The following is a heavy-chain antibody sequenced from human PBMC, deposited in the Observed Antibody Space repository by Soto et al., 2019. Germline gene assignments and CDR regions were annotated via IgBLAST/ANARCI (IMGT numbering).Heavy chain of an antibody. D-gene: IGHD6-19*01. Sequence: EMQLLESGGGLVQPGGSLRLSCTASGFTFSNYAMTWVRQAPGKGLNWVSIIYNVGYIYDADSVKGRFTISRDDDRNTLYMQMNSLRAEDTAVYYCAKRGGGSDRYNYGMDVWGQGTTVIVSS. CDR3: AKRGGGSDRYNYGMDV. CDR1: GFTFSNYA. V-gene: IGHV3-23*01. J-gene: IGHJ6*02. CDR2: IYNVGYI.